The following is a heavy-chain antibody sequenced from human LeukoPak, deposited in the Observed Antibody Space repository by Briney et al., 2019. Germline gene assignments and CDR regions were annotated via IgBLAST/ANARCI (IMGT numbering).Heavy chain of an antibody. CDR1: GFTVSSNE. D-gene: IGHD4-23*01. Sequence: GGSLRLSCAASGFTVSSNEMSWVRQAPGKGLEWVSSISGGSTYYADSRKGRFTISRDNSKNTLHLQMNSLRAEDTAVYYCAKAGGNSYYDYYMDVWGKGTTVTVSS. CDR3: AKAGGNSYYDYYMDV. J-gene: IGHJ6*03. V-gene: IGHV3-38-3*01. CDR2: ISGGST.